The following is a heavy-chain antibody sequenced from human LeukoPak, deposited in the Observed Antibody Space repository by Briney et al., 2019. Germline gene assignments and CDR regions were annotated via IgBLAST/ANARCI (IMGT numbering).Heavy chain of an antibody. J-gene: IGHJ4*02. D-gene: IGHD1-26*01. CDR3: ARSGATRGGFDY. Sequence: PSETLSLTCAVYGGSFSGYYWSWIRQPPGKGLEWIGEINHSGSTNYNPSLKSRVTISVDTSKNQFSLKLSSVTAADTAVYYCARSGATRGGFDYWGQGTLVTVSS. CDR2: INHSGST. CDR1: GGSFSGYY. V-gene: IGHV4-34*01.